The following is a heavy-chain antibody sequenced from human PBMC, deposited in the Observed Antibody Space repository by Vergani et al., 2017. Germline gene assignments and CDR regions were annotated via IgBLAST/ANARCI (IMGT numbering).Heavy chain of an antibody. CDR1: GFTFSSYA. Sequence: TASGFTFSSYAMSWVRQAPGKGLEWVSAISGSGGSTYYADSVKGRFTISRDNSKNTLYLQMNSLRAEDTAVYYCAKARSGGDCYDYWGQGTLVTVSS. V-gene: IGHV3-23*01. CDR3: AKARSGGDCYDY. J-gene: IGHJ4*02. D-gene: IGHD2-21*01. CDR2: ISGSGGST.